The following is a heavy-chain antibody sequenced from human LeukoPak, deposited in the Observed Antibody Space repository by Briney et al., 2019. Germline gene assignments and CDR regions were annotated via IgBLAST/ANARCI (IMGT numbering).Heavy chain of an antibody. CDR3: AKKDEEIVVVAAFDY. V-gene: IGHV3-74*01. CDR1: GFTFSDYW. D-gene: IGHD2-15*01. Sequence: GGSLRLSCAASGFTFSDYWMHWVRQAPGKGLVWVSRINPDGSSASYADSVKGRFTISRDNAKNTLYLQMNSLRAEDTAVYYCAKKDEEIVVVAAFDYWGRGTLVTVSS. CDR2: INPDGSSA. J-gene: IGHJ4*02.